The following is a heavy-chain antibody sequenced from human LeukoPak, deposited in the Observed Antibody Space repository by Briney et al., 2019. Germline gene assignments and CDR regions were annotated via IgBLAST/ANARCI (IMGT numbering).Heavy chain of an antibody. V-gene: IGHV1-2*02. CDR3: ARDIVLMGDNWFDP. CDR1: GCTFTGYY. CDR2: INPNSGGT. D-gene: IGHD2-8*01. Sequence: ASVKVSCKASGCTFTGYYVHWVRQAPGQGLEWMGWINPNSGGTNYAQKFQGRVTMTRDTSISTAYMELSRLRSDDTAVYYCARDIVLMGDNWFDPWGQGTLVTVSS. J-gene: IGHJ5*02.